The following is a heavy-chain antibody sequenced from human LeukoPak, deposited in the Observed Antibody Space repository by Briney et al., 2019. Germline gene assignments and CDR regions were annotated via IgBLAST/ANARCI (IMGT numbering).Heavy chain of an antibody. D-gene: IGHD3-10*01. V-gene: IGHV1-18*01. Sequence: GASVKVSCNASGYTFTSYGISWVRHAHGRGLEWMGWISAYNGHTNNAQKLQGRVTMTTDTSTSTAYMELMSLRSDDTAVYYCAREHVLPYYCDYWGQGTLVTVSS. CDR1: GYTFTSYG. CDR3: AREHVLPYYCDY. J-gene: IGHJ4*02. CDR2: ISAYNGHT.